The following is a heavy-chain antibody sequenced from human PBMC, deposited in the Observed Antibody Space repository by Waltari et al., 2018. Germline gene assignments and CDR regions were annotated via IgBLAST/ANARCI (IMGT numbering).Heavy chain of an antibody. CDR3: ARAISTVTTEYYYYYGMDV. D-gene: IGHD4-4*01. Sequence: EVQLVESGGGLVQPGGSLRLSCAASGFTFSSYEMNWFRQAPGKGREWVSYISSSGSTIYYADSVKGRFTISRDNAKNSLYLQMNSLRAEDTAVYYCARAISTVTTEYYYYYGMDVWGQGTTVTVSS. CDR1: GFTFSSYE. V-gene: IGHV3-48*03. CDR2: ISSSGSTI. J-gene: IGHJ6*02.